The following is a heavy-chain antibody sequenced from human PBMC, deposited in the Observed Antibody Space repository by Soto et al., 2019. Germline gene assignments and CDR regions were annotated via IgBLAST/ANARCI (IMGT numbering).Heavy chain of an antibody. V-gene: IGHV1-69*13. CDR2: IIPIFGTA. CDR1: GGTFSSYA. CDR3: ARSPGRRSYSKFYYYGRDV. J-gene: IGHJ6*02. Sequence: ASVKVSCKASGGTFSSYAISWVRQAPGQGLEWMGGIIPIFGTANYAQKFQGRVTITADESTSTAYMELSSLRSEDTAVYYCARSPGRRSYSKFYYYGRDVWGQDTGLTVSS. D-gene: IGHD4-4*01.